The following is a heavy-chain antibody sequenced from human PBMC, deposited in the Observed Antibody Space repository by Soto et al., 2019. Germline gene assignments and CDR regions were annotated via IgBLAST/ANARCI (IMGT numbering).Heavy chain of an antibody. Sequence: SETLSLTCAVSGGSISSGGYSWGWIRQPPGKGLEWIGYIYHSGSTYYNPSLKSRVTISVDRSKNQFSLKLSSVTAADTAVYYCAKEYYFDYWGQGTLVTVSS. V-gene: IGHV4-30-2*01. CDR2: IYHSGST. CDR3: AKEYYFDY. J-gene: IGHJ4*02. CDR1: GGSISSGGYS.